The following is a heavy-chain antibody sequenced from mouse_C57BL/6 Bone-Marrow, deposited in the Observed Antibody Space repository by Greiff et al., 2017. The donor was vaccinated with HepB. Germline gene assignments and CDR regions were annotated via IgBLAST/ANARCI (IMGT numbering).Heavy chain of an antibody. CDR3: ARPSTKVVATPCDY. Sequence: QVQLQQPGAELVRPGSSVKLSCKASGYTFTSYWMDWVKQRPGQGLEWIGNIYPSDSETHYNQKFKDKATLTVDKSSSTAYMQLSSLTSEDSAVYYCARPSTKVVATPCDYWGQGTTLTVSA. CDR1: GYTFTSYW. D-gene: IGHD1-1*01. V-gene: IGHV1-61*01. J-gene: IGHJ2*01. CDR2: IYPSDSET.